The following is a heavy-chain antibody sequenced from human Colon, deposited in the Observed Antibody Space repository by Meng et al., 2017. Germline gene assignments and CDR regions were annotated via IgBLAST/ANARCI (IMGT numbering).Heavy chain of an antibody. CDR2: IKSNNDGGTT. CDR3: GTDIYD. Sequence: VQLEGSGGGLVQPGGSLRLSCAASGFTFPTAWMPWVRRTPGRGLEWVGRIKSNNDGGTTDYAAPVKGRFTISRDDSKSTLYLQMNSLKIEDTAMYYCGTDIYDWGQGTLVTVSS. D-gene: IGHD2/OR15-2a*01. J-gene: IGHJ4*02. CDR1: GFTFPTAW. V-gene: IGHV3-15*01.